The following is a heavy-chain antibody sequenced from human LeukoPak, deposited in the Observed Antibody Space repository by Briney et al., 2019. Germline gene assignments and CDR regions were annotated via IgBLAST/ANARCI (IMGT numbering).Heavy chain of an antibody. CDR2: ISSSSSTI. Sequence: GGSLRLSCAASGFTFSSYTMNWVRQAPGKGLEWVSYISSSSSTIYYADSVKGRFTISRDNAKNSLYLQMNSLRAEDTAVYYCARDRYYGMDVWGQGTTVTVSS. J-gene: IGHJ6*02. CDR3: ARDRYYGMDV. CDR1: GFTFSSYT. V-gene: IGHV3-48*04.